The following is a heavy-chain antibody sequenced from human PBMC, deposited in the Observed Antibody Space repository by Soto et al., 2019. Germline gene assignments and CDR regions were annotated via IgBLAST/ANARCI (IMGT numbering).Heavy chain of an antibody. CDR3: ARYPHRYYDSSGYFNY. CDR1: GYTFTSYG. CDR2: ISAYNGNT. V-gene: IGHV1-18*01. Sequence: QVQLVQSGAEVKKPGASVKVSCKASGYTFTSYGISWVRQAPGQGLEWMGWISAYNGNTNYAQKLQGRVTMTTDTSTSTAYVELRSLRSDDTAVYYCARYPHRYYDSSGYFNYWGQGTLVTVSS. D-gene: IGHD3-22*01. J-gene: IGHJ4*02.